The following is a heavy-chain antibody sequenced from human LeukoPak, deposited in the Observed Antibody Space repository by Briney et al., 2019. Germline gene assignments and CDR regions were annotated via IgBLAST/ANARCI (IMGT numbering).Heavy chain of an antibody. Sequence: PSETLSLTCAVYGGSFSGYYWSWIRQPPGKGLEWIGEINHSGSTNYNPSLKSRVTISVDTSKNQFSLKLSSVTAADTAVYYCARGHPTSPYYYYGMDVWGQGTTVTVSS. CDR2: INHSGST. CDR1: GGSFSGYY. CDR3: ARGHPTSPYYYYGMDV. J-gene: IGHJ6*02. V-gene: IGHV4-34*01.